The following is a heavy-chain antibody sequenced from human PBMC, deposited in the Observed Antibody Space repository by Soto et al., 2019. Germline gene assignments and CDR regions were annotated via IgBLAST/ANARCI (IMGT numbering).Heavy chain of an antibody. J-gene: IGHJ4*02. CDR2: ISAYNGNT. Sequence: GASVKVSCKASGYTFIDSGISWVRQAPGQGLEWLGWISAYNGNTNYAQKVQGRVTMTRDTSTSTAYMELRSLRSDDTAVYYCARWPQLEPRFDYWGQGTLVTVSS. CDR1: GYTFIDSG. D-gene: IGHD1-1*01. CDR3: ARWPQLEPRFDY. V-gene: IGHV1-18*01.